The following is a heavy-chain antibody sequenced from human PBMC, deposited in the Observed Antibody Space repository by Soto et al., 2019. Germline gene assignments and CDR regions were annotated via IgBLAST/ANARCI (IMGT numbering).Heavy chain of an antibody. V-gene: IGHV3-30-3*01. CDR2: ISYDGSNK. D-gene: IGHD3-10*01. CDR3: ARDPTIWFDLPYPYGMDV. Sequence: HPGGSLRLSCAASGFTFSSYAMHWVRQAPGKGLEWVAVISYDGSNKYYADSVKGRFTISRDNSKNTLYLQMNSLRAEDTAVYYCARDPTIWFDLPYPYGMDVWGQGTTVTVSS. J-gene: IGHJ6*02. CDR1: GFTFSSYA.